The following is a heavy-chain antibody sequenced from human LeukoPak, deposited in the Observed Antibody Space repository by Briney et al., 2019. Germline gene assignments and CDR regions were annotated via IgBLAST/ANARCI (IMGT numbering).Heavy chain of an antibody. D-gene: IGHD5-24*01. V-gene: IGHV3-7*01. CDR3: ARELYTRDGYNSYMDV. Sequence: PGGSLRLSCAASGFIFSSYWMSWVRQAPGKGLEWVANIKEDGSEKFYVDSVKGRFTISRDNAKNSLYLQMNSLRAGDTAVYYCARELYTRDGYNSYMDVWGRGTTVTVSS. CDR1: GFIFSSYW. CDR2: IKEDGSEK. J-gene: IGHJ6*03.